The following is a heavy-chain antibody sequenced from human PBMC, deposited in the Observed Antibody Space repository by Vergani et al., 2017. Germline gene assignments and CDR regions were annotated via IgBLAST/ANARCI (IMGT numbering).Heavy chain of an antibody. D-gene: IGHD5-12*01. CDR1: GGSINTGAYY. CDR3: ARDMGYSGYDWSTRRRPVGFDY. J-gene: IGHJ4*02. Sequence: QVQLQESGPRLVRPSQTLSLTCTVSGGSINTGAYYWSWIRQPAGKGLEWIGRVYTSGMTNYNPSLKSRVTMSVDTSKNQFSLKLSSVTAADTAVYYCARDMGYSGYDWSTRRRPVGFDYWGQGTLVTVSS. V-gene: IGHV4-61*02. CDR2: VYTSGMT.